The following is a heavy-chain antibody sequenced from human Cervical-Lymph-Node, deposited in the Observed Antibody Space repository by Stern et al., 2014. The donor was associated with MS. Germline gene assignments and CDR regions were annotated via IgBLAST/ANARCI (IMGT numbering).Heavy chain of an antibody. CDR1: GDTFASYP. CDR3: ANPLPYAN. Sequence: QVQLVQSGAEVKKPGASVKVSCKASGDTFASYPIHWLRQDPGQGPVWMGIVNPTDGRTTYAQTFKGRVTMTRDTSTRTVYMELSSLKAEDTAMYFCANPLPYANWGQGTRVTVSS. CDR2: VNPTDGRT. D-gene: IGHD4-17*01. V-gene: IGHV1-46*03. J-gene: IGHJ1*01.